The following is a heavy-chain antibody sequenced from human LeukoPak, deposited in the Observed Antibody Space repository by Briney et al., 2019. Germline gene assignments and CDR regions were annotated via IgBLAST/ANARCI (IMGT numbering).Heavy chain of an antibody. Sequence: GGSLRLSCAASGFTFSSYSMNWVRQAPGKGLEWVSSISSSGSTIYYADSVKGRFTISRDNAKNSLYLQMNSLRAEDTAVYYCARVPRIRSSGWFYYYYYMDVWGKGTTVTVSS. J-gene: IGHJ6*03. CDR2: ISSSGSTI. CDR3: ARVPRIRSSGWFYYYYYMDV. CDR1: GFTFSSYS. D-gene: IGHD6-19*01. V-gene: IGHV3-48*04.